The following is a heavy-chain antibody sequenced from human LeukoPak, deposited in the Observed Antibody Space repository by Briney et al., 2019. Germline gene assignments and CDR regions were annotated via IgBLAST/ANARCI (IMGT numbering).Heavy chain of an antibody. CDR2: FTHSGST. D-gene: IGHD2-15*01. J-gene: IGHJ5*02. Sequence: PSETLSLTCAVYGGSFSGYYWSWIRQPPGKGLEWIGEFTHSGSTNYNPSLESRVIISVDTSKTQFSLRLSSVTAADTAVYYCARDRGRYSNWFDPWGQGTLVTVSS. V-gene: IGHV4-34*01. CDR3: ARDRGRYSNWFDP. CDR1: GGSFSGYY.